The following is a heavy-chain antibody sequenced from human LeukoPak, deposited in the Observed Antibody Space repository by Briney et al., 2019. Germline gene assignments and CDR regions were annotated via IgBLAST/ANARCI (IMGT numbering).Heavy chain of an antibody. J-gene: IGHJ6*02. CDR1: GFTFSSYA. CDR2: INHSGST. Sequence: GSLRLSCAASGFTFSSYAMSWVRQAPGKGLEWIGEINHSGSTNYNPSLKSRVTISVDTSKNQFSLKLSSVTAADTAVYYCASRVVVNYYYGMDVWGQGTTVTVSS. CDR3: ASRVVVNYYYGMDV. D-gene: IGHD3-22*01. V-gene: IGHV4-34*01.